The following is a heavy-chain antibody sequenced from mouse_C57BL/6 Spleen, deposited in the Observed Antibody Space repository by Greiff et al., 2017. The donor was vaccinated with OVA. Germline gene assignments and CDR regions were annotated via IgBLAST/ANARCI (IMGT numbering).Heavy chain of an antibody. CDR1: GYTFTDYY. Sequence: VQLQQSGPELVKPGASVKISCKASGYTFTDYYMNWVKQSHGKSLEWIGDINPNNGGTSYNQKFKGKATLTVDKSSSTAYMELRSLTSEDSAVYYCARRGYYGSSYVYYAMDYWGQGTSVTVSS. J-gene: IGHJ4*01. D-gene: IGHD1-1*01. CDR3: ARRGYYGSSYVYYAMDY. V-gene: IGHV1-26*01. CDR2: INPNNGGT.